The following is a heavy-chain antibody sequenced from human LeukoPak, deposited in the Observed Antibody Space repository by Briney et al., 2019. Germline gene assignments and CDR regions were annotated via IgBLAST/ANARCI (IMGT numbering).Heavy chain of an antibody. CDR2: ISSSGSTI. CDR3: ARGLVGAVASRRWFDP. CDR1: GFTFSNYG. V-gene: IGHV3-48*04. D-gene: IGHD1-26*01. J-gene: IGHJ5*02. Sequence: PGGSLRLSCAASGFTFSNYGMHWVRQAPGKGLEWVSYISSSGSTIYYADSVKGRFTISRDNAKNSLYLQMNSLRAEDTAVYYCARGLVGAVASRRWFDPWGXXXLVTVSS.